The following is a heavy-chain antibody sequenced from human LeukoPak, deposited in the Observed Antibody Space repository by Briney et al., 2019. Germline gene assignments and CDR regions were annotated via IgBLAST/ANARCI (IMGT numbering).Heavy chain of an antibody. CDR1: GYTFTSYD. Sequence: ASVKVSCKASGYTFTSYDINWVRQATGHGLEWMGWMNPNSGNTGYAQKFQGRVTITRNTSISTAYMELSSLRSEDTAVYYCARVGRYDYVWGSYRYLDYWGQGTLVTVSS. CDR2: MNPNSGNT. D-gene: IGHD3-16*02. CDR3: ARVGRYDYVWGSYRYLDY. J-gene: IGHJ4*02. V-gene: IGHV1-8*03.